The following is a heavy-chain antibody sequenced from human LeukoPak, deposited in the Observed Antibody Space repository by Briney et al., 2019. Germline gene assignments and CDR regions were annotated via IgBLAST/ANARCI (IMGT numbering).Heavy chain of an antibody. V-gene: IGHV4-34*01. J-gene: IGHJ5*02. Sequence: PGGSLRLSCVVSGIPFSDYYMNWIRKAPGKGLEWIGEINHSGSTNYNPSLKSRVTISVDTSKNQFSLKLSSVTAADTAVYYCARGVDYDSSGYQDWFDPWGQGTLVTVSS. D-gene: IGHD3-22*01. CDR3: ARGVDYDSSGYQDWFDP. CDR2: INHSGST. CDR1: GIPFSDYY.